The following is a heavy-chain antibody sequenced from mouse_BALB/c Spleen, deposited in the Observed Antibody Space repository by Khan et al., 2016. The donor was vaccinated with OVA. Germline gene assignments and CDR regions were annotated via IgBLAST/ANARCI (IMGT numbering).Heavy chain of an antibody. V-gene: IGHV1S29*02. Sequence: VQLKESGPELVKPGASVKISCRASGYIFTDYILDWVKQSHGKSLEWIGYIFPNNGDSDYNQKFKTRATLNVDISSSTAYMELRSLTSEDSASYYCVRSGYGSFAYWGQGTLVTVSA. J-gene: IGHJ3*01. CDR3: VRSGYGSFAY. D-gene: IGHD1-2*01. CDR1: GYIFTDYI. CDR2: IFPNNGDS.